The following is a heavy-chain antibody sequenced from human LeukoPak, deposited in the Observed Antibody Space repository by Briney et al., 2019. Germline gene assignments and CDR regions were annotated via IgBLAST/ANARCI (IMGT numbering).Heavy chain of an antibody. CDR1: GFTFINYA. D-gene: IGHD6-6*01. CDR2: IIGTGSYT. CDR3: AKVAGFCSISSFGYIDN. J-gene: IGHJ4*02. Sequence: GGSLRLSCEASGFTFINYAMTWVRQAPGKGLDWVSAIIGTGSYTHYADSVKGRFTVSRDNSKNTLYLQMDSLRADDTAVYYCAKVAGFCSISSFGYIDNWGQGTQVTVSS. V-gene: IGHV3-23*01.